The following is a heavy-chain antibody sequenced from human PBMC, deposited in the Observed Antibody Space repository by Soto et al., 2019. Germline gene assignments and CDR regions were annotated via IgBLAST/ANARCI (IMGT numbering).Heavy chain of an antibody. Sequence: SVKVSCKASGGTFSSYAISWVRQAPGQGLEWMGGIIPIFGTANYAQKFQGRVTITADESTSTAYMELSSLRSEDTAVYYCARATEVVEGLDYWGQGTLVTVSS. J-gene: IGHJ4*02. V-gene: IGHV1-69*13. CDR3: ARATEVVEGLDY. CDR2: IIPIFGTA. D-gene: IGHD2-15*01. CDR1: GGTFSSYA.